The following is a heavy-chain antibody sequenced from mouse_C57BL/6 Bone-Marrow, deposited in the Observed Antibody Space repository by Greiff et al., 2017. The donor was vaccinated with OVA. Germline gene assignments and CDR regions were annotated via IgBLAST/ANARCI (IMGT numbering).Heavy chain of an antibody. V-gene: IGHV1-7*01. CDR2: INPSSGYT. J-gene: IGHJ4*01. D-gene: IGHD1-1*01. Sequence: QVQLQQSGAELAKPGASVKLSCKASGYTFTSYWMHWVKQRPGQGLEWIGYINPSSGYTKYNQKFKDKATLTADKSSSTAYMQLSSLTYEDSAVYYCARELRRYYYAMDYWGQGTSVTVSS. CDR3: ARELRRYYYAMDY. CDR1: GYTFTSYW.